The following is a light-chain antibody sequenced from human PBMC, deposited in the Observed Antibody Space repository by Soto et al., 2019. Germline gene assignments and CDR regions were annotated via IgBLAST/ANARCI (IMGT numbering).Light chain of an antibody. Sequence: QSALTQPASVSGSPGQSITISCTGTSSDLAIYNYVSWYQQQPGKAPKLIIYEVNKRPSGIPDRFSGSKSGNTASLTVSGLQPEDEAEYFCSSYSRSINYVFGTGTKVTVL. J-gene: IGLJ1*01. CDR2: EVN. CDR3: SSYSRSINYV. V-gene: IGLV2-8*01. CDR1: SSDLAIYNY.